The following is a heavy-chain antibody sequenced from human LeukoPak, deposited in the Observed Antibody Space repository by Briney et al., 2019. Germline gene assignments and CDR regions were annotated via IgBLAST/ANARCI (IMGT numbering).Heavy chain of an antibody. J-gene: IGHJ4*02. CDR1: GGSISSGSYY. Sequence: SETLSLTCTVSGGSISSGSYYWSWIRQPAGKGLEWIGRIYTSGSTNYSPSLKSRVTISVDTSKNQFSLKLSSVTAADTAVYYCARTYGSGSYYNDDYWGQGTLVTVSS. CDR3: ARTYGSGSYYNDDY. CDR2: IYTSGST. V-gene: IGHV4-61*02. D-gene: IGHD3-10*01.